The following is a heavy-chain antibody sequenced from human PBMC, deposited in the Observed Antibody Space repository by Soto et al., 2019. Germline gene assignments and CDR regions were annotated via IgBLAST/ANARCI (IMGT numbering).Heavy chain of an antibody. J-gene: IGHJ4*02. Sequence: QPGGSLRLSCAASGLTFSSYAMHWVRQGPGKGLEWVSAIGTAGDTNYAGSVKGRFTISRENAKNSLYLQMNSLRAGDTAIYFCARAIGPTLFDYWGQGTLVTVXS. CDR3: ARAIGPTLFDY. CDR2: IGTAGDT. D-gene: IGHD3-22*01. V-gene: IGHV3-13*04. CDR1: GLTFSSYA.